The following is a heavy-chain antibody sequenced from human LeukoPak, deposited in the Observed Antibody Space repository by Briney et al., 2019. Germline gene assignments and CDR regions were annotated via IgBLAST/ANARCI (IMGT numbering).Heavy chain of an antibody. CDR2: IYSGGST. Sequence: GGSLRLSCAASGFTVSSNYMSWVRQAPGKGLEWVSLIYSGGSTYYADSVKGRFTISRDNSKNTLYLQMNSLRPEDTAVFYCAKDLVRGHDSDNYYGMDVWGQGTTVTVSS. D-gene: IGHD5-12*01. CDR3: AKDLVRGHDSDNYYGMDV. V-gene: IGHV3-53*05. CDR1: GFTVSSNY. J-gene: IGHJ6*02.